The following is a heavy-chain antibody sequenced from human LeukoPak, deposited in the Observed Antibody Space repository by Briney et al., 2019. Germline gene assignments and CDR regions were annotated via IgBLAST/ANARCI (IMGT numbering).Heavy chain of an antibody. J-gene: IGHJ5*02. Sequence: GGSLRLSCAASGFTLSNYDMNWVRQAPGKGLEWVSSISTSSRNIYYKDSVRGRFTISRDDAKNSLYLEMNSLRAEDTAVYYCARADCSSSTCYLRRSWFDPWGQGTLVTVSS. CDR1: GFTLSNYD. CDR2: ISTSSRNI. D-gene: IGHD2-2*01. CDR3: ARADCSSSTCYLRRSWFDP. V-gene: IGHV3-21*01.